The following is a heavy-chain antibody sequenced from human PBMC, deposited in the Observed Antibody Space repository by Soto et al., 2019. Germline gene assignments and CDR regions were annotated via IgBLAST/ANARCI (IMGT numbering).Heavy chain of an antibody. CDR1: GFTFNIYA. CDR2: ISRYGDFT. V-gene: IGHV3-23*01. Sequence: EVQLLESGGDLIQPGGSLRLSCAASGFTFNIYAMTWVRQAPGKRLEWVSAISRYGDFTYYAGSVEGRFTISRDNSKNTLYLQMNSLRAEDTAVYYCAKDRYLDHDSRGYLFDNWGQGTLVTVSS. J-gene: IGHJ4*02. CDR3: AKDRYLDHDSRGYLFDN. D-gene: IGHD3-22*01.